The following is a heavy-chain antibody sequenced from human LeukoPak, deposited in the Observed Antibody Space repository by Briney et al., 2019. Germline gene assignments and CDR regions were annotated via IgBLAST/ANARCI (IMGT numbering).Heavy chain of an antibody. V-gene: IGHV3-74*01. J-gene: IGHJ4*02. CDR3: TRIFYYETGGYYPDH. CDR1: GFTFSTYW. Sequence: GGSLRLSCAASGFTFSTYWMHWVRQAPGKGLVWVSCINSDGSSPSYADSVKGRFTISRDNAKNTVYLQMNSLKTEDTAVYYCTRIFYYETGGYYPDHRGQGTLVTVSS. D-gene: IGHD3-22*01. CDR2: INSDGSSP.